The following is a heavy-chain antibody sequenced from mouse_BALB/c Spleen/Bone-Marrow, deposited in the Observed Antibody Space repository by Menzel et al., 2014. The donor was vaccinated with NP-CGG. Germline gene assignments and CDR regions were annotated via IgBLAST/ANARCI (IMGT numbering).Heavy chain of an antibody. CDR2: ISDGGSYT. Sequence: EVQGVESGGGLVKPGGSLKLSCAASGLTFSDYYMYWVRQTPEKRLEGVATISDGGSYTYYPDSVKGRFTISRDNAKNNLYLQMRSLKSEDTAMYYCAGFYYDGSSYFGVLGAGTPVTVSS. D-gene: IGHD1-1*01. J-gene: IGHJ1*01. V-gene: IGHV5-4*02. CDR3: AGFYYDGSSYFGV. CDR1: GLTFSDYY.